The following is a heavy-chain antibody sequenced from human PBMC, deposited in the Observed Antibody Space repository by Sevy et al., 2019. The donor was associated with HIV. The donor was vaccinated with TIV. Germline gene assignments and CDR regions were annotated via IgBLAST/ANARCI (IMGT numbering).Heavy chain of an antibody. CDR3: ARECVYCSGGRCKPGGWFDP. CDR1: GYTFTGYY. CDR2: INPNSSGT. Sequence: ASVKVSCKASGYTFTGYYMHWVRQAPGQGLEWMGWINPNSSGTNYAQKFQGRVTMTRETSTSTASMELSRLRSDDTAVYYCARECVYCSGGRCKPGGWFDPWGQGTLVTVSS. D-gene: IGHD2-15*01. V-gene: IGHV1-2*02. J-gene: IGHJ5*02.